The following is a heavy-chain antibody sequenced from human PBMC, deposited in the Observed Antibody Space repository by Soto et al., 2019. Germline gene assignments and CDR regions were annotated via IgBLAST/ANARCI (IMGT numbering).Heavy chain of an antibody. D-gene: IGHD6-13*01. CDR2: IYYSGST. CDR1: GGSISSYY. Sequence: KASETLSLTCTVSGGSISSYYWSWIRQPPGKGLEWIGYIYYSGSTNYNPSLKSRVTISVDTSKNQFSLKLSSVTAADTAVYYCARLPKQQLAKFFDYWGQGTLVTVSS. CDR3: ARLPKQQLAKFFDY. V-gene: IGHV4-59*08. J-gene: IGHJ4*02.